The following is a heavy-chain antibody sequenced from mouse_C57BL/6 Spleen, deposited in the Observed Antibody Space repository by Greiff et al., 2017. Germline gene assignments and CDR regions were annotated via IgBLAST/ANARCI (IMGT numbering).Heavy chain of an antibody. CDR1: GFTFSSYA. Sequence: EVKLVESGGGLVKPGGSLKLSCAASGFTFSSYAMSWVRQTPEKRLEWVATISDGGSYTYYPDNVKGRFTISRDNAKNNLYLQMSHLKSEDTAMYYCARGYDGEAWFAYWGQGTLVTVSA. CDR3: ARGYDGEAWFAY. D-gene: IGHD1-2*01. V-gene: IGHV5-4*03. CDR2: ISDGGSYT. J-gene: IGHJ3*01.